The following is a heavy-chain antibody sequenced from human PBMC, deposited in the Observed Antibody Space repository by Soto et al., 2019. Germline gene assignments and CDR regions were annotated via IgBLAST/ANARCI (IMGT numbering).Heavy chain of an antibody. D-gene: IGHD3-22*01. V-gene: IGHV3-30-3*01. CDR1: GFTFSSYA. J-gene: IGHJ4*02. CDR2: ISYDGSNK. CDR3: ARGFKYYYDSSGFY. Sequence: GGSLRLSCAASGFTFSSYAMHWVRQAPGKGLEWVAVISYDGSNKYYADSVKGRFTISRDNSKNTLYLQMNSLRAEDTAVYYCARGFKYYYDSSGFYWGQGTLVTVSS.